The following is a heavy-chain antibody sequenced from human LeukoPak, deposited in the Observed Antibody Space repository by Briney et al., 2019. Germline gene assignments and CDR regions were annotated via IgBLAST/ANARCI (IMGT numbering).Heavy chain of an antibody. Sequence: GGSLRLSCAASGFTFSSYWMSWVRQARGKGLEWVANIKQDGSEKYYVDSVKGRFTISRDNAKNSLYLQMNSLRAEDTAVYYCARDFWSGYYRHWGQGTLVTVSS. D-gene: IGHD3-3*01. V-gene: IGHV3-7*01. CDR3: ARDFWSGYYRH. CDR1: GFTFSSYW. CDR2: IKQDGSEK. J-gene: IGHJ4*02.